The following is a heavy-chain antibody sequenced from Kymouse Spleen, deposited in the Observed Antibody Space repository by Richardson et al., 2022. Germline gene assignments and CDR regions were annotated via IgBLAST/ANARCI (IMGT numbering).Heavy chain of an antibody. D-gene: IGHD1-20*01,IGHD1-7*01. CDR2: IRSKANSYAT. CDR1: GFTFSGSA. Sequence: EVQLVESGGGLVQPGGSLKLSCAASGFTFSGSAMHWVRQASGKGLEWVGRIRSKANSYATAYAASVKGRFTISRDDSKNTAYLQMNSLKTEDTAVYYCTRRITGTDYGMDVWGQGTTVTVSS. V-gene: IGHV3-73*02. J-gene: IGHJ6*02. CDR3: TRRITGTDYGMDV.